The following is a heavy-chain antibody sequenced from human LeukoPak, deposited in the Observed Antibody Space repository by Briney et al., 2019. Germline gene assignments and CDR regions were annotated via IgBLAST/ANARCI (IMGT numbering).Heavy chain of an antibody. V-gene: IGHV1-69*06. CDR2: IIPIFGTA. D-gene: IGHD3-22*01. Sequence: GASVKVSCKASGGTFSSYAISWVRQAPGQGLEWMGGIIPIFGTANYAQKFQGRVTITADKSTSTAYMELSSLRSEDTAVYYCARDRLHKYHLPSSGYYGVPDYWGQGTLVAVSS. CDR1: GGTFSSYA. CDR3: ARDRLHKYHLPSSGYYGVPDY. J-gene: IGHJ4*02.